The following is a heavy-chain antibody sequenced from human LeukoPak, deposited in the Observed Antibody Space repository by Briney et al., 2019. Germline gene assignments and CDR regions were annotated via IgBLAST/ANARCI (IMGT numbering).Heavy chain of an antibody. CDR2: IYYSGST. V-gene: IGHV4-31*03. CDR3: AARGSYRPSPFDY. Sequence: PSQTLSLTCTVSGGSISSGGYYWSWIRQHPGEGLEWIGYIYYSGSTYYNPSLKSRVTISVDTSKNQFSLKLSSVTAADTAVYYCAARGSYRPSPFDYWGQGTLVTVSS. J-gene: IGHJ4*02. CDR1: GGSISSGGYY. D-gene: IGHD3-16*02.